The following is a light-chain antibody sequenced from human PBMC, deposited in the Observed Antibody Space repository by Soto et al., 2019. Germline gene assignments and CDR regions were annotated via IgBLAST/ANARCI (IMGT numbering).Light chain of an antibody. CDR2: GAS. CDR1: QSVSSR. V-gene: IGKV3-20*01. Sequence: IVLTQSPGTLSLSPGERATLSCGASQSVSSRLAWYQQKPGQAPRLLLSGASSRATGIPDRVSGSGSGTDFILTISRLEPEDFALYLCQQYGTSPITFGQGTRLEIK. CDR3: QQYGTSPIT. J-gene: IGKJ5*01.